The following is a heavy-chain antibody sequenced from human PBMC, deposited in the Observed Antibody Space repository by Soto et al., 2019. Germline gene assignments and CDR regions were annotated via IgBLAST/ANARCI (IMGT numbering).Heavy chain of an antibody. Sequence: QVQLVQSGAEVKKPGSSVKVSCKASGGTFSSYAISWVRQAPGQGLEWMGGIIPIFGTANYAEKFQGRVAITADEYTSTAYMELSSLRSEDTAVYYCARDRNYYDSSGYTADAFDIWGQGTMVTVSS. D-gene: IGHD3-22*01. CDR2: IIPIFGTA. J-gene: IGHJ3*02. CDR1: GGTFSSYA. V-gene: IGHV1-69*01. CDR3: ARDRNYYDSSGYTADAFDI.